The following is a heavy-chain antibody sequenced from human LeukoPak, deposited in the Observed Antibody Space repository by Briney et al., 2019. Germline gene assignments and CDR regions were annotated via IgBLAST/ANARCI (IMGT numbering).Heavy chain of an antibody. Sequence: SETLSLTCTVSGGSLSSYYWSWIRQPPGKGLEWVGYIYYRGSPNYNPSLKSRVTISEDTSKNQFSLKLTSVTAADTAVYYCARREGTWGTFDIWGQGTMVTVSS. V-gene: IGHV4-59*01. CDR2: IYYRGSP. J-gene: IGHJ3*02. D-gene: IGHD7-27*01. CDR1: GGSLSSYY. CDR3: ARREGTWGTFDI.